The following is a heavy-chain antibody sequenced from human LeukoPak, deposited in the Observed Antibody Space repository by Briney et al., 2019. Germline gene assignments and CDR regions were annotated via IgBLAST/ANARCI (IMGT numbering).Heavy chain of an antibody. CDR3: ARQYDYVWGSYRSWFDP. D-gene: IGHD3-16*02. CDR1: GGTFSSYT. J-gene: IGHJ5*02. Sequence: GASVKVSCKASGGTFSSYTISWVRQAPGQGLEWMGRIIPILGIANYAQKFQGRVTITADKSTSTAYMELSSLRSDDTAVCYCARQYDYVWGSYRSWFDPWGQGTLVTVSS. CDR2: IIPILGIA. V-gene: IGHV1-69*02.